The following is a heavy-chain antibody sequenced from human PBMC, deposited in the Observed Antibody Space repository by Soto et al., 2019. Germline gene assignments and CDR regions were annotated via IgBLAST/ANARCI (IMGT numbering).Heavy chain of an antibody. CDR3: RGVTPFSDNYFDY. V-gene: IGHV3-53*01. CDR1: GFTVSSNY. CDR2: IYSGGST. J-gene: IGHJ4*02. D-gene: IGHD4-4*01. Sequence: GGSLRLSCAASGFTVSSNYMSWVRQAPGKGLEWVSVIYSGGSTYYADSVKGRFTISRDNSKNTLYLQMNSLRAEDTAVYYCRGVTPFSDNYFDYWGQGTLVTVSS.